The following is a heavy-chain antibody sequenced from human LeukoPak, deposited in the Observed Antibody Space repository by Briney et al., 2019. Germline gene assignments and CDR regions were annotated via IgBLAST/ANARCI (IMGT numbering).Heavy chain of an antibody. D-gene: IGHD3-22*01. J-gene: IGHJ4*02. CDR1: GGSISSYY. CDR2: IYYSGST. Sequence: PSGTLSLTCTVSGGSISSYYWSWIRQPPGKGLEWIGYIYYSGSTNYNPSPKSRVTISVDTSKNQFSLKLSSVTAADMAVYYCASLVYYDSSGYPDWGQGTLVTVSS. CDR3: ASLVYYDSSGYPD. V-gene: IGHV4-59*08.